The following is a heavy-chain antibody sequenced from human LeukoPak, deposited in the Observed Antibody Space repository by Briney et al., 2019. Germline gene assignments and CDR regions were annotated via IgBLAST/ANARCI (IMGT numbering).Heavy chain of an antibody. CDR3: ARETRYCSGGSCYSGMDV. Sequence: SETLSLTCAVSGDSISSDGYSWSWIRQPLGKGLEWIGYIYHSGSTYYTPSLESRVTISVDRSKNQFSLKLSSVTAADTAVYYCARETRYCSGGSCYSGMDVWGQGTTVTVSS. J-gene: IGHJ6*02. V-gene: IGHV4-30-2*01. D-gene: IGHD2-15*01. CDR2: IYHSGST. CDR1: GDSISSDGYS.